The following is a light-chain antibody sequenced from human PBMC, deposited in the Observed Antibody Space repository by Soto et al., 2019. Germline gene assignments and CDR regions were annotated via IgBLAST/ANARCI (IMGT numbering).Light chain of an antibody. Sequence: PDPLSFFPREKTTPPFRASQSVSSNYLAWYQQKLGQAPRLLIYDASRRATGIPDRFSGSGSGTDFTLTISRLEPEDFVVYYCQQYGRSPTFGQGTKVDIK. CDR1: QSVSSNY. CDR3: QQYGRSPT. V-gene: IGKV3-20*01. CDR2: DAS. J-gene: IGKJ1*01.